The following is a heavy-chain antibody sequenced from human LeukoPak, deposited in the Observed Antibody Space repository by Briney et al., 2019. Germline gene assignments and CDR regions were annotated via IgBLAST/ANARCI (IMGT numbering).Heavy chain of an antibody. CDR3: ARAPERGTTDY. J-gene: IGHJ4*02. CDR1: GFTFSSYW. CDR2: IKQDGSEK. Sequence: PGGSLRLSRAASGFTFSSYWMSWVRQAPGKGLEWVVNIKQDGSEKYYVDSVKGRFTISRDNAKNSLYLQMNSLRVEDTAIYYCARAPERGTTDYWGQGTLVTVSS. D-gene: IGHD1-1*01. V-gene: IGHV3-7*01.